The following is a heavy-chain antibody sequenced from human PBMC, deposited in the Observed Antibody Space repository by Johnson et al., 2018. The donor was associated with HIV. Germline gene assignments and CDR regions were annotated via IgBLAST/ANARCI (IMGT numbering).Heavy chain of an antibody. CDR3: ARALYSSGWDDAFDI. Sequence: VQLVESGGGVVQPGGSLRLSCAASGFTVSSNYMSWVRQAPGKGLEWVSVIYSGGSTYYADSVKGRFTISRDNSKNTLYLQINSLRAEDPAVYYCARALYSSGWDDAFDIWGQGTMVTVSS. V-gene: IGHV3-53*01. CDR2: IYSGGST. D-gene: IGHD6-19*01. J-gene: IGHJ3*02. CDR1: GFTVSSNY.